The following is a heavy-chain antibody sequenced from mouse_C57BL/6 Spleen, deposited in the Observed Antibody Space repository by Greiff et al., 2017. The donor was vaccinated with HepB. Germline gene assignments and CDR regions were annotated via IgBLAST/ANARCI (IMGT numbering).Heavy chain of an antibody. V-gene: IGHV1-82*01. CDR2: IYPGDGDT. Sequence: QVQLQQSGPELVKPGASVKISCEASGYAFSSSWMNWVKQRPGKGLEWIGRIYPGDGDTNYNGKFKGKATLTADKSSSTAYMQLSSLTSEDSAVYFCARSNWDWGYYFDYWGQGTTLTVSS. CDR3: ARSNWDWGYYFDY. J-gene: IGHJ2*01. D-gene: IGHD4-1*01. CDR1: GYAFSSSW.